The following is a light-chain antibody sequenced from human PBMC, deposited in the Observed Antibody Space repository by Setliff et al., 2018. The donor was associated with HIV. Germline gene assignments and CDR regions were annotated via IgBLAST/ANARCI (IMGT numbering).Light chain of an antibody. CDR2: DVS. V-gene: IGLV2-14*01. Sequence: QSALTQPASVSGSPGQSVTISCTGTSSDVGCYNYVSWYQQHPGKAPKLMIYDVSNRPSGVSNRFSGSKSGNTASLTISGLQAEDEADYYCSSYTSTYTYVFGTGTKVTVL. CDR3: SSYTSTYTYV. CDR1: SSDVGCYNY. J-gene: IGLJ1*01.